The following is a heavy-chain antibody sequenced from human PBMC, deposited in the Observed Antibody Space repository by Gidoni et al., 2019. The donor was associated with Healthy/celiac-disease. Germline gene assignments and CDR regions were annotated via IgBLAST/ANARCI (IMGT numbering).Heavy chain of an antibody. J-gene: IGHJ4*02. CDR1: GFTFSSYA. D-gene: IGHD3-22*01. V-gene: IGHV3-30*04. Sequence: VVQPGRSLRLSCAASGFTFSSYAMHWVRQASGKGLEWVAVISYDGSNKYYADSVKGRFTISRDNSKNTLYLQMNSLRAEDTAVYYCARDPESGWLSTLDYWGQGTLVTVSS. CDR3: ARDPESGWLSTLDY. CDR2: ISYDGSNK.